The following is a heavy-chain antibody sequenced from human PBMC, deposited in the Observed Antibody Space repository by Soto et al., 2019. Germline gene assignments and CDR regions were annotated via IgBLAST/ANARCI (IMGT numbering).Heavy chain of an antibody. V-gene: IGHV1-69*02. Sequence: QVQLVQSGAEVKKPGSSVKVSCKASGGTFSSYTISWVRQAPGQGLEWMGRIIPILGIANYAQKFQGRVTITADKSTSTAYMELSSLRSEDTAVYYCARGIVAADYYYYYMDVWGKGTTVTVSS. D-gene: IGHD6-13*01. CDR3: ARGIVAADYYYYYMDV. CDR2: IIPILGIA. CDR1: GGTFSSYT. J-gene: IGHJ6*03.